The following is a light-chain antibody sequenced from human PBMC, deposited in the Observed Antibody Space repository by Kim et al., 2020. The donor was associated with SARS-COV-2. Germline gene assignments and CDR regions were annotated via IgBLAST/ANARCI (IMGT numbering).Light chain of an antibody. CDR3: QQRVT. Sequence: DIQLTQSPSSLSASVGDRVTITCRASQSTNNYLNWYQHKPGKSPKLLIYGASHLQSGVPSRFSGSGSGTDFTLTISSLQPDDLASYYCQQRVTFGGGTKVDIK. J-gene: IGKJ4*01. V-gene: IGKV1-39*01. CDR1: QSTNNY. CDR2: GAS.